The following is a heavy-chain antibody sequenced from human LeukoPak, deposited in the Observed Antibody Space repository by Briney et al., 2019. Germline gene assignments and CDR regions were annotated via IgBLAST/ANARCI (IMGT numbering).Heavy chain of an antibody. CDR2: IYTSGST. Sequence: PSETLSLTCAVYGGSFSGYYWSWIRQPAWKGLEWIGRIYTSGSTNYNPSLKSRVTISVDTSKNQFSLKLSSVTAADTAVYYCARARGGYSYGFIDYWGQGTLVTVSS. CDR1: GGSFSGYY. J-gene: IGHJ4*02. CDR3: ARARGGYSYGFIDY. V-gene: IGHV4-59*10. D-gene: IGHD5-18*01.